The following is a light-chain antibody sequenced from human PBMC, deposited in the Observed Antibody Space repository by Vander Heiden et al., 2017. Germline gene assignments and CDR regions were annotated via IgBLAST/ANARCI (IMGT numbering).Light chain of an antibody. CDR1: QSIRRY. Sequence: EIVLTQSPATLSLSPGERATLSCRASQSIRRYLAWYQQKPGQAPRLLIYDASTRATGIPARFSGSGYGTDFTLTISSREPEDFAVYYCQQRSNWPLLTFGGGTKVDIK. J-gene: IGKJ4*01. CDR2: DAS. CDR3: QQRSNWPLLT. V-gene: IGKV3-11*01.